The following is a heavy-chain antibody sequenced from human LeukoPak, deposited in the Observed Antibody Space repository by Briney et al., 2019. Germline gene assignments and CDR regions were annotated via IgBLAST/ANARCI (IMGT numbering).Heavy chain of an antibody. D-gene: IGHD3-22*01. CDR2: ISSSGSTI. Sequence: AGGSLRPSCAASGFTFSSYEMNWVRQAPGKGLEWVSYISSSGSTIYYADSVKGRFTISRDNAKNSLYLQMNSLRAEDTAVYYCARGGYYYDSSGYYPHAFDIWGQGTMVTVSS. V-gene: IGHV3-48*03. CDR1: GFTFSSYE. J-gene: IGHJ3*02. CDR3: ARGGYYYDSSGYYPHAFDI.